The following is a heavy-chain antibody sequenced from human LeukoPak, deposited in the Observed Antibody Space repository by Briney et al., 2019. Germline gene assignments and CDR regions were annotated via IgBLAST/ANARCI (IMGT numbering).Heavy chain of an antibody. CDR3: GSGSYFRLGDY. Sequence: GALRLSCAASGFTFSSYSMNWVRQAPGKGLEWVSSISSSSSYIYYADSVKGRFTISRDNAKNSLYLQMNSLRAEDTAVYYCGSGSYFRLGDYWGQGTLVTVSS. CDR1: GFTFSSYS. J-gene: IGHJ4*02. V-gene: IGHV3-21*01. D-gene: IGHD1-26*01. CDR2: ISSSSSYI.